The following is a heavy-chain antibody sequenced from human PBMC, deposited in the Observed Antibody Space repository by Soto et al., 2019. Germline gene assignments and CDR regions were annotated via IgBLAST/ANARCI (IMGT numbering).Heavy chain of an antibody. CDR1: GYTFTSLD. Sequence: QVQLVQSGAEVQKPGSSVKVSCKTSGYTFTSLDINWVRQATGQGLEWMGWMNPKSGNTGYAQKFQGRVTMTRDNSKSTAYRGLTGLSSEDNAVYYGVRRRDNHNYDLVYWSQGTLVTVSS. V-gene: IGHV1-8*01. CDR2: MNPKSGNT. J-gene: IGHJ4*02. CDR3: VRRRDNHNYDLVY. D-gene: IGHD4-4*01.